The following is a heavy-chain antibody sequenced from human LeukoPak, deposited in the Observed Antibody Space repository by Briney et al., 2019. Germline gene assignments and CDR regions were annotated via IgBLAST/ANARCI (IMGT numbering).Heavy chain of an antibody. CDR1: GFTFSEYF. D-gene: IGHD6-19*01. CDR3: ATSQSSVAGIVGD. CDR2: ISGSGSNK. Sequence: PGGSLRLSCAASGFTFSEYFMTWIREAPGKGLEWVSYISGSGSNKYYADSVKGRFTISRDNAKNSLYLQMNSLRVEDTAVYYCATSQSSVAGIVGDWGQGTLVTVSS. J-gene: IGHJ4*02. V-gene: IGHV3-11*04.